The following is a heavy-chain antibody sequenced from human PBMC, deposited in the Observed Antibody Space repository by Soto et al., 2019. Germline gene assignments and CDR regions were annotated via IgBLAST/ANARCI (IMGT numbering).Heavy chain of an antibody. V-gene: IGHV1-18*01. D-gene: IGHD6-19*01. CDR3: ARGPGIAVAGMAENNWFDP. Sequence: ASVKVSCKASGYTFTSYGISWVRQAPGQGLEWMGWISAYNGNTNYAQKLQGRVTMTTDTSTSTAYMELRSLRSDDTAVYYCARGPGIAVAGMAENNWFDPWGQGTLVTVSS. CDR2: ISAYNGNT. J-gene: IGHJ5*02. CDR1: GYTFTSYG.